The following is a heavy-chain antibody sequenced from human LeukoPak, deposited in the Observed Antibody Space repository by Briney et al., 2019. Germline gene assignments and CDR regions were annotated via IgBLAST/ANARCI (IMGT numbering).Heavy chain of an antibody. CDR2: IYYSGST. CDR1: GGSISSSTYY. Sequence: SETLSLTCTVSGGSISSSTYYWGWIRQPPGKGLEWIGRIYYSGSTFYNPSLKSRVTISVDTSKNQFSLKLSSVTSADTAVYYCARGPDYSSSYAANWFDPWGQGTLVTVSS. J-gene: IGHJ5*02. V-gene: IGHV4-39*01. CDR3: ARGPDYSSSYAANWFDP. D-gene: IGHD6-13*01.